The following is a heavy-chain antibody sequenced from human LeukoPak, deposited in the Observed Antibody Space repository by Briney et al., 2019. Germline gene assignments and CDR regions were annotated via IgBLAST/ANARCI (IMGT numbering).Heavy chain of an antibody. CDR3: ARAYDYVWGSSPFAFDY. D-gene: IGHD3-16*01. V-gene: IGHV3-20*04. Sequence: PGGSLRLSCAASGFTFDDYGMSWVRQAPGKGLEWVSGINWNGGSTGYADSVKGRFTISRDNAKNSLYLQMNSLRAEDTALYYCARAYDYVWGSSPFAFDYWGQGTLVTVSS. J-gene: IGHJ4*02. CDR2: INWNGGST. CDR1: GFTFDDYG.